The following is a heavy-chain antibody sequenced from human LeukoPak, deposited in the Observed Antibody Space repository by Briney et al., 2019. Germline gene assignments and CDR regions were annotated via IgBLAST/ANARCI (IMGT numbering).Heavy chain of an antibody. Sequence: SETLSLTCTVSGGSISSGSYYWSWIRQPAGKGLEWIGRIYTSGSTNYNPSLKSRVTISVDTSKNQFSLKLSSVTAADTAVYYCARAGPPERRWAYYYYMDVWGKGTTVTVSS. CDR3: ARAGPPERRWAYYYYMDV. J-gene: IGHJ6*03. CDR1: GGSISSGSYY. V-gene: IGHV4-61*02. D-gene: IGHD1-1*01. CDR2: IYTSGST.